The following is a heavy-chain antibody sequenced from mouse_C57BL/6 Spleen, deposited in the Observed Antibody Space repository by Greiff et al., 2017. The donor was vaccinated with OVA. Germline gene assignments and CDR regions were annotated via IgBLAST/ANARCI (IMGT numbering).Heavy chain of an antibody. D-gene: IGHD1-1*02. Sequence: EVNLVESGEGLVKPGASLKLSCAASGFTFSSYAMPWVRQTPEKRLEWVAYISSGGDYTYYADTVKGRLTISRDNARNTPYLQMSSLTSEDTAMYYCTRASYGGDYWYFDVWGTGTTVTVSS. J-gene: IGHJ1*03. CDR3: TRASYGGDYWYFDV. V-gene: IGHV5-9-1*02. CDR1: GFTFSSYA. CDR2: ISSGGDYT.